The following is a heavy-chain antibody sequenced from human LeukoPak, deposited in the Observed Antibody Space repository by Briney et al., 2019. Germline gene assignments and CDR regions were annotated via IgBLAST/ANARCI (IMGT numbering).Heavy chain of an antibody. Sequence: GGSLRLSCAASGFTFSSYAMSWVRQTPGKGLEWVSVIIGSGGSTYYADSAKGRFTISRDNSKNTLYLQMNSLRVEDTAVYHCASAKYSSGWYSPFDYWGQGTLVTVSS. D-gene: IGHD6-19*01. J-gene: IGHJ4*02. CDR3: ASAKYSSGWYSPFDY. V-gene: IGHV3-23*01. CDR2: IIGSGGST. CDR1: GFTFSSYA.